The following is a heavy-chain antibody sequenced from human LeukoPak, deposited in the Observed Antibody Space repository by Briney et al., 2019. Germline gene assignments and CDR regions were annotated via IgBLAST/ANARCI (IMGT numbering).Heavy chain of an antibody. CDR2: IWYDGSNK. J-gene: IGHJ5*02. CDR3: TSAVGSYDILTGYNWFDP. CDR1: GFTFSHYS. Sequence: LRLSCAASGFTFSHYSMNWVRHAPGKGLEWVAVIWYDGSNKYYADSVKGRFTISRDNSKNTLYLQMNSLKTEDTAVYYCTSAVGSYDILTGYNWFDPWGQGTLVTVSS. V-gene: IGHV3-33*08. D-gene: IGHD3-9*01.